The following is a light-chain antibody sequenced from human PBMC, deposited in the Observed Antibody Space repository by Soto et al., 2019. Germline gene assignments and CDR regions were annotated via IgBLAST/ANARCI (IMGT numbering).Light chain of an antibody. J-gene: IGKJ1*01. CDR3: QQYNSYSPLT. Sequence: DIQMTQSPSTLSASVGDRVTITCRASQSISSWLAWYQKKPGKAPKLLIYKASSLESGVPSRFSGSGSGTEFTLTLSSLQPDDFATYYCQQYNSYSPLTFGQGTKVEIK. CDR1: QSISSW. CDR2: KAS. V-gene: IGKV1-5*03.